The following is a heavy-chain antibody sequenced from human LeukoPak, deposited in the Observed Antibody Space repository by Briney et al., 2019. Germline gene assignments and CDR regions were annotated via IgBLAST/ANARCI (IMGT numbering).Heavy chain of an antibody. CDR3: ASGGYSYGYGY. J-gene: IGHJ4*02. Sequence: GGSLRLSCAASGFTFSSYSMNWVRQAPGKGLEWVSSISSSSSYIYYADSVKGRFTISRDNSKNTLYLQMNSLRAEDTAVYYCASGGYSYGYGYWGQGTLVTVSS. V-gene: IGHV3-21*01. CDR1: GFTFSSYS. D-gene: IGHD5-18*01. CDR2: ISSSSSYI.